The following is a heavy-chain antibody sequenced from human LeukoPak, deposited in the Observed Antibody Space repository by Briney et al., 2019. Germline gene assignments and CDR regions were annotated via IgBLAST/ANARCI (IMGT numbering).Heavy chain of an antibody. CDR2: TSSSDAGT. D-gene: IGHD2-21*01. V-gene: IGHV3-23*01. CDR3: AKAPVTSCRGAYCYPFDS. J-gene: IGHJ4*02. CDR1: GFTLSTNA. Sequence: GGSLRLSCAASGFTLSTNAMSWVRQTPGKGLEWVAATSSSDAGTYHADSVRGRFTISRDNSKNTLYLQMNSLRAEDAAVYFCAKAPVTSCRGAYCYPFDSWGQGTLVTVSS.